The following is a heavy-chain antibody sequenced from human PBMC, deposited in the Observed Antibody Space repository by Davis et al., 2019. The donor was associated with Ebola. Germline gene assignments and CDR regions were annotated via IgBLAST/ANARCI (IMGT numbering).Heavy chain of an antibody. CDR1: GFTFSSYW. CDR3: ARAVQGVAATIPYYFYGMDV. V-gene: IGHV3-7*01. CDR2: INDDRSDK. D-gene: IGHD5-12*01. J-gene: IGHJ6*02. Sequence: GESLKISCAASGFTFSSYWMSWVRQAPGKGLEWVAKINDDRSDKYYVESVKGRFTIYRDNAKNSLYLQMNSLRAEDTAVYHCARAVQGVAATIPYYFYGMDVWGQGTTVTVSS.